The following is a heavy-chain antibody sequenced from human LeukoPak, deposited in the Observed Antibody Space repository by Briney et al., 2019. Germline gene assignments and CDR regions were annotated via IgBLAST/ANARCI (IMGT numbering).Heavy chain of an antibody. CDR2: INPNSGGT. V-gene: IGHV1-2*02. Sequence: ASVKVSCKASGYTFTGYYMHWVRQAPGQGLEWMGWINPNSGGTNYAQKLQGRVTMTTDTSTSTAYMELRSLRSDDTAVYYCAREAGYCSSTSCSWTFDYWGQGTLVTVSS. D-gene: IGHD2-2*01. CDR3: AREAGYCSSTSCSWTFDY. J-gene: IGHJ4*02. CDR1: GYTFTGYY.